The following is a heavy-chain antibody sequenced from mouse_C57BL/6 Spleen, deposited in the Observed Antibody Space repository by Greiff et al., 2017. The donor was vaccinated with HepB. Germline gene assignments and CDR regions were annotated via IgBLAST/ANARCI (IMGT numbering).Heavy chain of an antibody. J-gene: IGHJ1*03. V-gene: IGHV1-66*01. CDR3: ARSHYDYDGYFDV. CDR2: IYPGSGNT. D-gene: IGHD2-4*01. Sequence: QVQLKQSGPELVKPGASVKISCKASGYSFTSYYIHWVKQRPGQGLEWIGWIYPGSGNTKYNEKFKGKATLTADTSSSTAYMQLSSLTSEDSAVYYCARSHYDYDGYFDVWGTGTTVTVSS. CDR1: GYSFTSYY.